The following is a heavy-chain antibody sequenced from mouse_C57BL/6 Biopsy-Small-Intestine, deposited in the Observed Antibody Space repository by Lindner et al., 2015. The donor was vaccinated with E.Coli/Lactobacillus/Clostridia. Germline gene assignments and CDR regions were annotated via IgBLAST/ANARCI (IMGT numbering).Heavy chain of an antibody. CDR1: GYTLSEIP. CDR3: TTAAGGVLQYGAAFDI. J-gene: IGHJ3*01. D-gene: IGHD1-1*01. CDR2: FDPEDGET. V-gene: IGHV1-18*01. Sequence: SVKVSCKVSGYTLSEIPMHWVRQAPGKGLEWMGGFDPEDGETIYSQRFQGRVTMTEDRSTDTVYMELSSLTSEDTALYYCTTAAGGVLQYGAAFDIWGQGTMVTVSS.